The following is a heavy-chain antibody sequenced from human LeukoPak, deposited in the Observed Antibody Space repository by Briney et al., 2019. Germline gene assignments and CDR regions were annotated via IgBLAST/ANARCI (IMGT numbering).Heavy chain of an antibody. V-gene: IGHV4-59*01. CDR3: ARTPGYSSGWYVRD. D-gene: IGHD6-19*01. CDR1: IGSISNYY. J-gene: IGHJ4*02. Sequence: SETLSLTCNVSIGSISNYYWSWIRQPPGKGLEWIGSIYYSGSTNYNPSLKSRVTMSVDTSKNQFSLKLSSVTAADTAVYYCARTPGYSSGWYVRDWGQGALVTVSS. CDR2: IYYSGST.